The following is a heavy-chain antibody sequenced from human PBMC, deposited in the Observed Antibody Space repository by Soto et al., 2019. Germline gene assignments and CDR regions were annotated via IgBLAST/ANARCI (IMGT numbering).Heavy chain of an antibody. CDR2: IGTAGDT. CDR3: ARGPGCSSTSCAYYYYGMDV. Sequence: PGGSLRLSCAASGCTFSSYDMHWVRQATGKGLEWVSAIGTAGDTYYPGSVKGRFTISRENAKNSLYLQMNSLRAGDTAVYYCARGPGCSSTSCAYYYYGMDVWGQGTTVTVSS. CDR1: GCTFSSYD. V-gene: IGHV3-13*01. D-gene: IGHD2-2*01. J-gene: IGHJ6*02.